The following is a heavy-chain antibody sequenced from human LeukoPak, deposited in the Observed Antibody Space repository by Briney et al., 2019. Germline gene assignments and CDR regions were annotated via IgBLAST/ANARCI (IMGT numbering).Heavy chain of an antibody. D-gene: IGHD1-26*01. Sequence: SETLSLTCTVSGASVSSASYWSWIRQPPGKGVEWIAHIYNGVNTNCNPSLKSRVTISVDTSKNQFSLRLNSVTAADTAVYYCARSRAFNSGAFDPWGQGSLVTVSS. CDR2: IYNGVNT. V-gene: IGHV4-61*01. CDR3: ARSRAFNSGAFDP. CDR1: GASVSSASY. J-gene: IGHJ5*02.